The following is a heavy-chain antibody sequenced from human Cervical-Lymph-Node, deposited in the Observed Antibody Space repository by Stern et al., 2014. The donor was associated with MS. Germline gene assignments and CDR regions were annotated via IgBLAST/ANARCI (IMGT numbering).Heavy chain of an antibody. D-gene: IGHD3-16*01. CDR1: GFSLTTDGVG. Sequence: QITLKESGPTLVKPTQTLTLTCTFSGFSLTTDGVGVHWIRQPPGQALEWLAVLYWDDDQRSRPSLETSLTITKGASTNQSAITMTNMDPVDAATYYCTHSRGTSGEAFGLDVWGQGTTVIVSS. V-gene: IGHV2-5*02. J-gene: IGHJ6*02. CDR3: THSRGTSGEAFGLDV. CDR2: LYWDDDQ.